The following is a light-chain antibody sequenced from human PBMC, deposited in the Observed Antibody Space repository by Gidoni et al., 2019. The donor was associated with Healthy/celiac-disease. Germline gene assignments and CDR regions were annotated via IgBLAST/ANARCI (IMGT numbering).Light chain of an antibody. Sequence: AIRMTQSPSSFSTSTGDRVTIPCRASQGISTYLAWYRQKPGKAPKLLIYAASTLQSGVPSRFSGSGSGTDFTLTISCLQSEDFATYYCQQYYTYSYSFGQGTKLEIK. CDR1: QGISTY. CDR3: QQYYTYSYS. CDR2: AAS. J-gene: IGKJ2*03. V-gene: IGKV1-8*01.